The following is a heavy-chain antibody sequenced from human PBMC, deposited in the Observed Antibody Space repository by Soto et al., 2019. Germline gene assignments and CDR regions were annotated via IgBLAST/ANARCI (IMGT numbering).Heavy chain of an antibody. Sequence: PGGSLRLSCEASGFSFSDSAIHWVRQASGKGLEWVGRIRNKTNNYATAFNAPVKGRFTISRDDSKNTVYLQMNNLKLDDTALYYCTSRRDWTAVDLIDHWGQGTLVTVSS. D-gene: IGHD5-18*01. J-gene: IGHJ4*02. V-gene: IGHV3-73*01. CDR2: IRNKTNNYAT. CDR3: TSRRDWTAVDLIDH. CDR1: GFSFSDSA.